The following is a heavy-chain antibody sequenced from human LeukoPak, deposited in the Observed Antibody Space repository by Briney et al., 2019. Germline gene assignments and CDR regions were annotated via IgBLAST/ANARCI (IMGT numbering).Heavy chain of an antibody. CDR3: AKDRKLVRWRNAFDI. CDR2: ISGSGGST. J-gene: IGHJ3*02. D-gene: IGHD6-6*01. Sequence: GGSLRLSCAASGFTFSSYAMSWVRQAPGKGLEWVSAISGSGGSTYYADSVKGRFTISRDNSMNTLYLQMNSLRAEDTAVYYCAKDRKLVRWRNAFDIWGQGTMVTVSS. V-gene: IGHV3-23*01. CDR1: GFTFSSYA.